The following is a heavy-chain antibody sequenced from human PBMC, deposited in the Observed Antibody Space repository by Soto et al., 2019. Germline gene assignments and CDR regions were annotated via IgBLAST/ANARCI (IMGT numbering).Heavy chain of an antibody. CDR1: GYTISSSHW. Sequence: SETLSLTCAVSGYTISSSHWWVWIRQPPGKGLEWIGYIYYSGTTYYNPSLMSRVTMSVDTSKNQISLRLSSVTAVDTAVYYCARKIAVSGHDAFDVWGQGRMVTVSS. D-gene: IGHD6-19*01. CDR3: ARKIAVSGHDAFDV. V-gene: IGHV4-28*01. CDR2: IYYSGTT. J-gene: IGHJ3*01.